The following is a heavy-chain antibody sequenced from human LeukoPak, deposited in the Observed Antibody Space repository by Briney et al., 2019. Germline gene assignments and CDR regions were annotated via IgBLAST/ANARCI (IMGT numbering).Heavy chain of an antibody. CDR2: ISAYNGNT. V-gene: IGHV1-18*01. CDR3: ARVNYYGSGSSYYYYYGMDV. Sequence: ASVKVSCKASGCTFTSYGISWVRQAPGQGLEWMGWISAYNGNTNYAQKLQGRVTMTTDTSTSTAYMELRSLRSDDTAVYYCARVNYYGSGSSYYYYYGMDVWGQGTTVTVSS. J-gene: IGHJ6*02. CDR1: GCTFTSYG. D-gene: IGHD3-10*01.